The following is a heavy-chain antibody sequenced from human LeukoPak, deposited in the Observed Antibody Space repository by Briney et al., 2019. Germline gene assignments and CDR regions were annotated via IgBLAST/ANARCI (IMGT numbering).Heavy chain of an antibody. CDR2: ISGSGGST. CDR1: GFTFSSYA. J-gene: IGHJ4*02. V-gene: IGHV3-23*01. D-gene: IGHD5-24*01. Sequence: GGSLRLSCAASGFTFSSYATSWVRQAPGKGLEWVSAISGSGGSTYYTDSVKGRFTISRDNSKNTLYLQMNSLRAEDTAVYYCAKARDGYSNYFDYWGQGTLVTVSS. CDR3: AKARDGYSNYFDY.